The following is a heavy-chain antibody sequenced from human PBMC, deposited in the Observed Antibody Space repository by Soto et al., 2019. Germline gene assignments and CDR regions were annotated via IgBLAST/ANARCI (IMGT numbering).Heavy chain of an antibody. CDR1: GDTFSTYA. D-gene: IGHD2-21*02. CDR2: IVPIYAAV. J-gene: IGHJ4*02. Sequence: ASVKVSCKVSGDTFSTYAISWVRQAPGQGLEWMGGIVPIYAAVNYAEKFQGRVTITADESTNIAYMELSSLTSEDTAVYYCVKTPPRTSATAYYYDYWGQGSRVTVS. CDR3: VKTPPRTSATAYYYDY. V-gene: IGHV1-69*13.